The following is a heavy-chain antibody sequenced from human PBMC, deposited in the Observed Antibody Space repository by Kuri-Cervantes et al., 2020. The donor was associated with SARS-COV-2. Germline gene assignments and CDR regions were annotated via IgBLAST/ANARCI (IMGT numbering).Heavy chain of an antibody. CDR1: GFPFRSKS. V-gene: IGHV1-18*01. CDR3: ARDQPRCFMFRGQDAFDI. CDR2: IRAYNGNT. Sequence: GGSLRLPCAASGFPFRSKSISWVRQAPGQGLEWMGWIRAYNGNTNYAQKLQGRVTMNTDTSTSTAYMELRSLRSDDTAVYYCARDQPRCFMFRGQDAFDIWGQGTMVTVSS. J-gene: IGHJ3*02. D-gene: IGHD3-10*01.